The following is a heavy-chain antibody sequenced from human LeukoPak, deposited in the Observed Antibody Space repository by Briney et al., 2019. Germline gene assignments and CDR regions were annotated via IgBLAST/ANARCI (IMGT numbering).Heavy chain of an antibody. Sequence: GESLKISCKGSGYTFTSYWIGWVRQMPGKGLEWMGLRSPADSDTRYSPSFQGQVTISVDKSISTAYLEWSSLKASDTAMYYCARHVSSSRVAYDVWGQGTMVTVSS. CDR2: RSPADSDT. CDR3: ARHVSSSRVAYDV. CDR1: GYTFTSYW. J-gene: IGHJ3*01. D-gene: IGHD2-2*01. V-gene: IGHV5-51*01.